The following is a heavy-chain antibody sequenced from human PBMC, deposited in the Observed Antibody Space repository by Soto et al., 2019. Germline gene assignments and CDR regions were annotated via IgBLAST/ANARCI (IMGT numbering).Heavy chain of an antibody. CDR3: ARDKYNNEYYYYGMDV. CDR1: GYTFTSYY. J-gene: IGHJ6*02. CDR2: IKPSGGST. D-gene: IGHD1-1*01. Sequence: GASVKVSCKASGYTFTSYYMHWVRQAPGQGLEWMGIIKPSGGSTSYAQKFQGRVTMTRDTSTSTVYMELSSLRSEDTAVYYCARDKYNNEYYYYGMDVWGQGTTVTVSS. V-gene: IGHV1-46*01.